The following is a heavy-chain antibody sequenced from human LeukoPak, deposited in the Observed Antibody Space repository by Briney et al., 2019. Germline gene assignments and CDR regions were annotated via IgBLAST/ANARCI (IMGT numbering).Heavy chain of an antibody. V-gene: IGHV4-38-2*02. J-gene: IGHJ4*02. Sequence: SETLSLTCTVSGYSISSGYYWGWIRQPPGKGLEWIGVYHVGTTDYNPSLKSRVTISVDTSKNQFSLKLTSVTAADTAVYYCARGVVAAPQTFDYWGQGTLVTVSS. CDR1: GYSISSGYY. D-gene: IGHD2-15*01. CDR3: ARGVVAAPQTFDY. CDR2: VYHVGTT.